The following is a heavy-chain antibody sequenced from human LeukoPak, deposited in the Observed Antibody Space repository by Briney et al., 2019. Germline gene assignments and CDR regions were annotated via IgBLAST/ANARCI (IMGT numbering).Heavy chain of an antibody. D-gene: IGHD5-18*01. CDR3: ARVSGWTYSYGYVDY. V-gene: IGHV4-59*01. CDR1: GGSISRFY. J-gene: IGHJ4*02. Sequence: SETLSLTCTFSGGSISRFYWSWIRQPPGKGLEWIGYIRDSGDTIYHPSLKSRVTMSLDTSKKVFSLNLNSVTAADTAVYYCARVSGWTYSYGYVDYWGQGTLVTVSS. CDR2: IRDSGDT.